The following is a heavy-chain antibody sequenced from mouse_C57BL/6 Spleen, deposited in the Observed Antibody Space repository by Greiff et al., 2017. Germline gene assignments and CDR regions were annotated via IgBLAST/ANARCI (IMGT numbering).Heavy chain of an antibody. D-gene: IGHD1-1*01. CDR2: IRLKSDNYAT. Sequence: EVKLVESGGGLVQPGGSMKLSCVASGFTFSNYWMNWVRQSPEKGLEWVAQIRLKSDNYATHYAESVKGRFTISRDDSKSSVYLQMNNLRSEDTGIYYCTRTTVVAHFDYWGQGTTLTVSS. V-gene: IGHV6-3*01. J-gene: IGHJ2*01. CDR1: GFTFSNYW. CDR3: TRTTVVAHFDY.